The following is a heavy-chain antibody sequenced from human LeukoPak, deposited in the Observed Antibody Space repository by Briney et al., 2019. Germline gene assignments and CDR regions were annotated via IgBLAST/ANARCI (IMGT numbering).Heavy chain of an antibody. D-gene: IGHD3-9*01. CDR2: INSDSGFT. Sequence: ASVKVSCKASGYTFTGYYMNWVRRAPGQGLEWMGWINSDSGFTKYAQKFQGRVTMTRDTSITTVYMDLTRLTSDDTAVYYCARNFDMKGFDPWGQGTLVTVSS. CDR3: ARNFDMKGFDP. V-gene: IGHV1-2*02. J-gene: IGHJ5*02. CDR1: GYTFTGYY.